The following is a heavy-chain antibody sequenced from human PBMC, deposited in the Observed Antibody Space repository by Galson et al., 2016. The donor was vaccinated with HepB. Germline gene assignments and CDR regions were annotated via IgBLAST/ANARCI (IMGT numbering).Heavy chain of an antibody. D-gene: IGHD4-17*01. J-gene: IGHJ5*02. Sequence: SETLSLTCAVYGGSFSDYYWSWIRQSPGKGLGWIGEINHSGSANYNPSLKSRVTISVDRSKNQFSLRLNSVTAADTAAYYCARGYGDSTVQLWFDPWGQGTLVTVSS. CDR1: GGSFSDYY. CDR3: ARGYGDSTVQLWFDP. CDR2: INHSGSA. V-gene: IGHV4-34*01.